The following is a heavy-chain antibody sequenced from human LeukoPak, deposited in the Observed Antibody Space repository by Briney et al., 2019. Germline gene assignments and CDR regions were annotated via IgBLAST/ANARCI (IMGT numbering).Heavy chain of an antibody. CDR2: INHSGST. CDR3: ARGPDYGDYDPP. Sequence: PSETLSLTCAVYGGSFSGYYWSWIRKPPGKGLEWIGEINHSGSTKYNPSLESRVTMSVDTSKNQFSLRLSSVTAADTAVYYCARGPDYGDYDPPWGQGTLVTVSS. J-gene: IGHJ5*02. CDR1: GGSFSGYY. D-gene: IGHD4-17*01. V-gene: IGHV4-34*01.